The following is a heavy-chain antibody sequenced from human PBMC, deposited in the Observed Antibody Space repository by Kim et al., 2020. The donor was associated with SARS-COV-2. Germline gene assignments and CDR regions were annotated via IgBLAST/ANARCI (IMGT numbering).Heavy chain of an antibody. CDR2: K. Sequence: KYSANSVKGRFTITRDNSKNTLYLQMNSLRAEDTAVYYCARPFDTYYFDLWGQGTLVTVSS. D-gene: IGHD5-18*01. CDR3: ARPFDTYYFDL. V-gene: IGHV3-30*07. J-gene: IGHJ4*02.